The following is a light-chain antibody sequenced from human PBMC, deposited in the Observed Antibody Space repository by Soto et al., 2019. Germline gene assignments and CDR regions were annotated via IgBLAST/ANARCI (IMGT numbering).Light chain of an antibody. Sequence: QSVLTQPRSVSGSPGQSVSISCTGARSDVGGYDYVSWYQQHPDKAPKVIIYDAIKRPSGVPDRFSGSKSGNTASLTISGLQSDDEADYYCCSYAGSYSYVFGPGTKLTVL. CDR3: CSYAGSYSYV. V-gene: IGLV2-11*01. CDR2: DAI. CDR1: RSDVGGYDY. J-gene: IGLJ1*01.